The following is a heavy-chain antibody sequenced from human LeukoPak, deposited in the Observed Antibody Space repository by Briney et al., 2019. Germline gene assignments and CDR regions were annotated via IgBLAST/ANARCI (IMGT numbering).Heavy chain of an antibody. CDR2: INAGNGNT. J-gene: IGHJ4*02. V-gene: IGHV1-3*03. CDR3: ARGAVAEWDYFDY. Sequence: ASVKVSCKASGYTFTSYGISWVRQAPGQGLEWMGWINAGNGNTKYSQEFQGRVTITRDTSASTAYMELSSLRSEDMAVYYCARGAVAEWDYFDYWGQGTLVTVSS. CDR1: GYTFTSYG. D-gene: IGHD6-19*01.